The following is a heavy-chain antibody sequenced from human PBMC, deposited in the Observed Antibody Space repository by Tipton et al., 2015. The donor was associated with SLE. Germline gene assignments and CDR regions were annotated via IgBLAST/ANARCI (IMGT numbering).Heavy chain of an antibody. CDR3: ARDRIDDRSGFYYYYDLDV. Sequence: TLSLTCTVSGGSISSYYWSWIRQPPGKGLEWIGYIYYSGSTNYNPSLNSRVTISVDTSKNQFSLKQSSVTAADTAVYYCARDRIDDRSGFYYYYDLDVWGQGTTVTVSS. V-gene: IGHV4-59*01. CDR2: IYYSGST. D-gene: IGHD6-25*01. CDR1: GGSISSYY. J-gene: IGHJ6*02.